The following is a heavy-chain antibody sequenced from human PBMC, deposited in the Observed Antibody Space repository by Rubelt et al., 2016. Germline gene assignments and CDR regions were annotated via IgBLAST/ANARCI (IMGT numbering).Heavy chain of an antibody. J-gene: IGHJ4*02. CDR1: GFPFSTYA. D-gene: IGHD2-15*01. CDR2: ISGSGGDT. V-gene: IGHV3-23*01. CDR3: TRERECNGGSCFSDY. Sequence: GESLRLSCAASGFPFSTYAMSWVRQAPGKGLEWVSGISGSGGDTFYADSVKGRFTISRDNSKNTLYLQMNSLRAEDTAVYYCTRERECNGGSCFSDYWGQGTLVTVSS.